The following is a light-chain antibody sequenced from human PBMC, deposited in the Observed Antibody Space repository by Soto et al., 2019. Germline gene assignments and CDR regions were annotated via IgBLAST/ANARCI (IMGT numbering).Light chain of an antibody. J-gene: IGKJ2*01. CDR2: DAS. CDR3: HQYDSYPYT. CDR1: QSISKW. V-gene: IGKV1-5*01. Sequence: DILMTQSPSILSASVGDTVTITCRASQSISKWVAWYQHRAWKAPTALIFDASNPEKGVPSRFSGSGSGTEFTLIISGLQPEDFATYYCHQYDSYPYTFGQGTKLEI.